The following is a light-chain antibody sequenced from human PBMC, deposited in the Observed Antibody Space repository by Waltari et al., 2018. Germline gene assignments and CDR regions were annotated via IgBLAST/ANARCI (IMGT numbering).Light chain of an antibody. CDR3: ATWDDSLNGYV. Sequence: PPSASGTPGQRVTISCSGTSSNLGSNTVNWYQHLPGTAPKLLIYSNNQRPSGVPDRFSGSKSGTSASLAISGLQSEDEADYYCATWDDSLNGYVFGTGTNITVL. V-gene: IGLV1-44*01. J-gene: IGLJ1*01. CDR2: SNN. CDR1: SSNLGSNT.